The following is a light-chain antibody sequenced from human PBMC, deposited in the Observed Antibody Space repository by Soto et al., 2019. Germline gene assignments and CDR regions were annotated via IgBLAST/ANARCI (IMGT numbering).Light chain of an antibody. CDR3: QQSNSFSGT. J-gene: IGKJ1*01. Sequence: MQINKCPSNLSVSVKEVVAMTCRASQSVNRWLAWYQQKPGKAPKLLIYETSSLESGVPSRFGGSGSGTEFTLTISSLQPDDFAVYYCQQSNSFSGTFGQGTKVDIK. CDR2: ETS. V-gene: IGKV1-5*03. CDR1: QSVNRW.